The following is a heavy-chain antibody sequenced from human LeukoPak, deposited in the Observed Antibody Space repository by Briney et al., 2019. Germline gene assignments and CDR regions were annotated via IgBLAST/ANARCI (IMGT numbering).Heavy chain of an antibody. CDR2: ITPVIDVS. Sequence: ASVTVSCKASGGSLNSHTFTWVRQAPGQGLEWMGKITPVIDVSKYAQKFQGRLTITADKSTATVYMELSGLKSDDTAVYYCARVNLRGSQYNWFDPWGQGTLVTVSS. J-gene: IGHJ5*02. V-gene: IGHV1-69*02. D-gene: IGHD1-26*01. CDR1: GGSLNSHT. CDR3: ARVNLRGSQYNWFDP.